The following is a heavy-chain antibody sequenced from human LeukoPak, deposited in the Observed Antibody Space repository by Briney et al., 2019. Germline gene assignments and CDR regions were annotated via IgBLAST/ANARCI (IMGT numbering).Heavy chain of an antibody. CDR2: ISSSGSTI. CDR1: GFTFSGYY. CDR3: AKARGVVVVPAAINWFDP. V-gene: IGHV3-11*01. D-gene: IGHD2-2*01. J-gene: IGHJ5*02. Sequence: GGSLRLSCAASGFTFSGYYMSWIRQAPGKGLEWVSYISSSGSTIYYADSVKGRFTISRDNAKNSLYLQMNSLRAEDTAVYYCAKARGVVVVPAAINWFDPWGQGTLVTVSS.